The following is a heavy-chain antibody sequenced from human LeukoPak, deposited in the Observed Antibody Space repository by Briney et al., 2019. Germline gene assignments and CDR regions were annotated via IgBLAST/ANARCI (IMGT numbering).Heavy chain of an antibody. CDR3: ARESWDCSGGSCYTWI. CDR1: GGSISSGSYY. D-gene: IGHD2-15*01. J-gene: IGHJ4*02. CDR2: IYTSGST. Sequence: SQTLSLTCTVSGGSISSGSYYWSWIRQPAGKGLEWIGRIYTSGSTNYNPSLKSRVTISVDPSKNQFSLKLSSVTAADTAVYYCARESWDCSGGSCYTWIWGQGTLVTVSS. V-gene: IGHV4-61*02.